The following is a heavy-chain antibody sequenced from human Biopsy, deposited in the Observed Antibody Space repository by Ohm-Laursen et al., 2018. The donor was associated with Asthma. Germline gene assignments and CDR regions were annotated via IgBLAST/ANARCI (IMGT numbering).Heavy chain of an antibody. CDR2: IYYSGST. CDR3: ARTTYGHDGFDP. V-gene: IGHV4-59*06. Sequence: GTLSLTWPVSGGSINNFYWSWIRQPPGKGLESIGHIYYSGSTCYNPSLKSRVSISLDTSKNQFSLSLTSVTAADTAVYYCARTTYGHDGFDPWGQGTLVTVSS. CDR1: GGSINNFY. J-gene: IGHJ5*02. D-gene: IGHD1-7*01.